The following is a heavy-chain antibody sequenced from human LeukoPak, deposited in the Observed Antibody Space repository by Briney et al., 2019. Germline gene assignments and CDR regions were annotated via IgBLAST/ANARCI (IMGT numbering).Heavy chain of an antibody. Sequence: SETLSLTCTVSGGSISSYYWSWIRQPAGKGLEWIGRIYTSGSTNYNPSLKSRVTMSVDTSKNQFSLKLSSVTAADTAVYYCAREAEGRATALVVPAAHFDYWGQGTLVTVS. CDR3: AREAEGRATALVVPAAHFDY. V-gene: IGHV4-4*07. CDR2: IYTSGST. J-gene: IGHJ4*02. CDR1: GGSISSYY. D-gene: IGHD2-2*01.